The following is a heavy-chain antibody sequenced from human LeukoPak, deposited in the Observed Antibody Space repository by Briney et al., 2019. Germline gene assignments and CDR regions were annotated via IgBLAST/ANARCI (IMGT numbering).Heavy chain of an antibody. D-gene: IGHD5-12*01. Sequence: GGSLRLSCAASGFTFSSYSMNWVRQAPGKGLEWVSYISSSGSIIYYADSVKGRFTISRDNAKNSLYLQMNSLRAEDTAVYYCARGGGYDSYYYYYYGMDVWGQGTTVTVSS. J-gene: IGHJ6*02. CDR2: ISSSGSII. CDR3: ARGGGYDSYYYYYYGMDV. V-gene: IGHV3-48*04. CDR1: GFTFSSYS.